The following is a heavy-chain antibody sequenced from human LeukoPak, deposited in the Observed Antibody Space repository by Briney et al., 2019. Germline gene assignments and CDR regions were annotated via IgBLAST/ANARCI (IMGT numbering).Heavy chain of an antibody. CDR3: ARQSISARRAFDI. J-gene: IGHJ3*02. V-gene: IGHV4-61*05. Sequence: SETLSLTCTVSGGSISSSSYYWSWIRQPPGKGLEYIGYSYYSGSTDYNPSLKSRVTISVDTSNQFSLMLTSVTAADTAVYYCARQSISARRAFDIWGQGTMVTVSS. CDR2: SYYSGST. CDR1: GGSISSSSYY. D-gene: IGHD6-6*01.